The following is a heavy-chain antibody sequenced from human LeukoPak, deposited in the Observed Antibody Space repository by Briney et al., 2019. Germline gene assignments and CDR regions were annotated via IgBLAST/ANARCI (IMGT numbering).Heavy chain of an antibody. CDR1: GYTLTELS. CDR3: ATVVVTAPGEDYFDY. V-gene: IGHV1-24*01. Sequence: ASVKVSCKVSGYTLTELSMHWMRQAPGKGLEWMGGFDPEDGETIYAQKFQGRVTMTEDTSTDTAYMELSTLRPQAKAVYYCATVVVTAPGEDYFDYWGQGTLVTVSS. CDR2: FDPEDGET. D-gene: IGHD2-21*02. J-gene: IGHJ4*02.